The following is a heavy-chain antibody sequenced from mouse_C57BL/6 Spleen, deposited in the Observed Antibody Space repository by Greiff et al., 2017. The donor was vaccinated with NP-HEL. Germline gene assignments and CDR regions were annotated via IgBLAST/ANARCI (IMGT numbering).Heavy chain of an antibody. V-gene: IGHV1-53*01. J-gene: IGHJ4*01. CDR2: INPSNGGT. CDR1: GYTFTSYW. CDR3: ARSDYYGSSPLYAMDY. D-gene: IGHD1-1*01. Sequence: QVQLQQPGTELVKPGASVKLSCKASGYTFTSYWMHWVKQRPGQGLEWIGNINPSNGGTNYNEKFKSKATLTVDKSSSTAYMQLSSLTSEDSAVYYCARSDYYGSSPLYAMDYWGQGTSVTVSS.